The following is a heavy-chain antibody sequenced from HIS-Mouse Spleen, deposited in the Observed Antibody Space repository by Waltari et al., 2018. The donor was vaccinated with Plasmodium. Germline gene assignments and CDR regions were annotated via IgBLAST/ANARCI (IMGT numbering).Heavy chain of an antibody. J-gene: IGHJ4*02. D-gene: IGHD1-7*01. CDR1: GRSISRSSYY. Sequence: RVKPSETLSLTCTVSGRSISRSSYYWGWIRQPPGKVLEWIGSIYYSWSTYYNPSLKSRVTISVDTYKNQFALKLGSGTAADTAVYYCARGRITGTSYFEYWGQGTLVTVSS. CDR2: IYYSWST. V-gene: IGHV4-39*06. CDR3: ARGRITGTSYFEY.